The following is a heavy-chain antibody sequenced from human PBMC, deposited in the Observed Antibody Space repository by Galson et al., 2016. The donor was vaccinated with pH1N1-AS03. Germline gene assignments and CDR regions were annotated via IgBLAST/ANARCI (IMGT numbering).Heavy chain of an antibody. V-gene: IGHV4-59*01. D-gene: IGHD7-27*01. CDR2: VYYSGRT. CDR3: ARVYPCFWGCAQYYYHGVDI. Sequence: TLSLTCSVSDGSITSYYWTWIRQPPGKGLEWIGNVYYSGRTDYSPSLKSRVTVAVDISKNQFSLKLSSVTAADTAVYYCARVYPCFWGCAQYYYHGVDIWGQGTTVTVSS. CDR1: DGSITSYY. J-gene: IGHJ6*02.